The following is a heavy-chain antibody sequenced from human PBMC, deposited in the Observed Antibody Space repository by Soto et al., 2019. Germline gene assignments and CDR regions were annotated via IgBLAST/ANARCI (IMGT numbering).Heavy chain of an antibody. CDR3: ARGYGALDY. V-gene: IGHV3-21*01. J-gene: IGHJ4*02. CDR1: GFTFSSFT. Sequence: EVQLVESGGGLVKPGGSLRLSCAASGFTFSSFTMNWVRQAPGKGLEWVSSISSASNYIYYADSVKGRFTISRDNAKNSLYLQMNSLRAEDTAVYNCARGYGALDYWGQGALATVSS. D-gene: IGHD5-12*01. CDR2: ISSASNYI.